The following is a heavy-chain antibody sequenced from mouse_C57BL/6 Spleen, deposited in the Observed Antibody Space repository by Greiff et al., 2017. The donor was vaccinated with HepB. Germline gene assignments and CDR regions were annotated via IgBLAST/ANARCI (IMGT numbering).Heavy chain of an antibody. D-gene: IGHD2-5*01. J-gene: IGHJ4*01. Sequence: EVQLVESGGGLVQPGGSLSLSCAASGFTFTDYYMSWVRQPPGKALEWLGFIRNKANGYTTEYSASVKGRFTISRDNSQSILYLQMNALRAEDSATYYCARYSYDSNRLYYAMDYWGQGTSVTVSS. CDR2: IRNKANGYTT. CDR1: GFTFTDYY. V-gene: IGHV7-3*01. CDR3: ARYSYDSNRLYYAMDY.